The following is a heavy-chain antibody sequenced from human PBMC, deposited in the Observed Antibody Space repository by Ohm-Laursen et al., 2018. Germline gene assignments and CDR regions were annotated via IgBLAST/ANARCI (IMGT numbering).Heavy chain of an antibody. Sequence: SLRLSCSASGFTFCNYAMHWVRHAPGKGLEWVATINWNSGDIGYGDSVKGRFTISRDNARSSLDLQMNSLRVEDTALYYCAKDLLAAPDYYGMDVWGQGTTVTVSS. CDR2: INWNSGDI. J-gene: IGHJ6*02. V-gene: IGHV3-9*01. CDR1: GFTFCNYA. CDR3: AKDLLAAPDYYGMDV. D-gene: IGHD6-13*01.